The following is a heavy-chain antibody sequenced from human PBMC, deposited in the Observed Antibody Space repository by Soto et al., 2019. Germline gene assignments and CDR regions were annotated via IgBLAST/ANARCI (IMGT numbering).Heavy chain of an antibody. D-gene: IGHD2-2*01. CDR3: AKDPEGYCSSTRCYTYHGLDV. CDR1: GFTISSYS. Sequence: PGGSLRLSCAASGFTISSYSMNWVRQAPGKGLEGVSYINRSGSTIYYADSVKGRFTISRDNAKNSLYLHLNSLRDEDTAVYYCAKDPEGYCSSTRCYTYHGLDVWGQGTTVTVSS. CDR2: INRSGSTI. J-gene: IGHJ6*02. V-gene: IGHV3-48*02.